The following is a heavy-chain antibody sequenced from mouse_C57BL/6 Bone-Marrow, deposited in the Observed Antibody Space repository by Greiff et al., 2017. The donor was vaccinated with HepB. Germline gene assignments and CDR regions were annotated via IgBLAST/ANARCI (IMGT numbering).Heavy chain of an antibody. Sequence: QVQLQQPGAELVRPGSSVKLSCKASGYTFTSYWMDWVKQRPGQGLEWIGNIYPSDSETHYNQKFKDKATLTVDKSSSTAYMQLSSLTSEDSAVYYCARTEITTLVGSYWGQGTTLTVSS. J-gene: IGHJ2*01. CDR3: ARTEITTLVGSY. D-gene: IGHD1-1*01. CDR2: IYPSDSET. CDR1: GYTFTSYW. V-gene: IGHV1-61*01.